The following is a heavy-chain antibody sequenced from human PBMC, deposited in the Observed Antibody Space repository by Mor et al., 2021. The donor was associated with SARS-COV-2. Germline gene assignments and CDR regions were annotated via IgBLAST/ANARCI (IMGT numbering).Heavy chain of an antibody. J-gene: IGHJ4*02. D-gene: IGHD5-12*01. V-gene: IGHV4-31*02. CDR3: ASADSGYDPFDY. Sequence: HPGKGLEWIGYIYYSGTTYYNPSLKSRVTISVDTSKNQFSLKLSSVTAADTAVYYCASADSGYDPFDYWGQ. CDR2: IYYSGTT.